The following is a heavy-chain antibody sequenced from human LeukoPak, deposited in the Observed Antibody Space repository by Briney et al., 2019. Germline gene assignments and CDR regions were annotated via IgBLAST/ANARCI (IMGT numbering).Heavy chain of an antibody. CDR2: IYSDRSA. J-gene: IGHJ4*02. CDR1: GFTFSSYW. V-gene: IGHV3-53*01. Sequence: QPRGSLRLSCAASGFTFSSYWMHWVRQAPGKGLEWVSLIYSDRSAYYADSVKGRFTISRDNSKNTLYLQMSSLRAEDTAVYYCARNWFSNYFDYWGQGTLVTVSS. D-gene: IGHD3-10*01. CDR3: ARNWFSNYFDY.